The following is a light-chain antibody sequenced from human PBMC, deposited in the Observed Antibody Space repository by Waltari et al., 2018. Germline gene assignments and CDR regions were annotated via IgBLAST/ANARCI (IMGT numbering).Light chain of an antibody. Sequence: QSALTQPASVSGSPGQSITVSCTGTSSDVGAYNYVFWYQQHPGKAPKLMICDVIKRPSGVSDRFSGSKSGNTASLTISGLQAEDEADYYCSSRRSGSTLVFGGGTKVTVL. CDR3: SSRRSGSTLV. CDR2: DVI. CDR1: SSDVGAYNY. J-gene: IGLJ3*02. V-gene: IGLV2-14*01.